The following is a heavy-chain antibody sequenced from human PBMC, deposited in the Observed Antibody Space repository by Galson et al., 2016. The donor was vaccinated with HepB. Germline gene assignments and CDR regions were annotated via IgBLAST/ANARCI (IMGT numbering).Heavy chain of an antibody. CDR1: GYTFTSYA. CDR3: ARDSRMTIVGVVIIRNYYYGMDV. J-gene: IGHJ6*02. V-gene: IGHV1-3*01. D-gene: IGHD3-3*01. Sequence: SVKVSCKASGYTFTSYAIHWVRQAPGQRLEWMGWINAGNGNTKYSQKFQGRVTITSDTSASTAYMELSSLRSEDTAVYYCARDSRMTIVGVVIIRNYYYGMDVWGQGTTVTVSS. CDR2: INAGNGNT.